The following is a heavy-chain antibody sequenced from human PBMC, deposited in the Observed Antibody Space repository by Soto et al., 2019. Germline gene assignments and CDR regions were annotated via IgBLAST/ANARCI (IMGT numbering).Heavy chain of an antibody. V-gene: IGHV4-39*01. CDR1: GASITTSSYY. Sequence: QLQLQESGPGHVKPSETLALTCSVSGASITTSSYYWAWIRQPPGKGLELVGSIYHSGRSYYNPSRKSRDTHSVDMSDNQFSLILPSVSAADAAVYYCELLRRGPDYFDFRSPGTLVTVSS. CDR3: ELLRRGPDYFDF. J-gene: IGHJ4*02. CDR2: IYHSGRS. D-gene: IGHD3-10*01.